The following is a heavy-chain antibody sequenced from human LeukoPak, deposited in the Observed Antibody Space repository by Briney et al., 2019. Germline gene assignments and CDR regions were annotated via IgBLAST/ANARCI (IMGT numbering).Heavy chain of an antibody. CDR3: ARDMAGTTTYYYYGMDV. Sequence: PGGSLRLSCAASGFTFDDYAMHWVRQAPGKGLEWVSGISWNSGSIGYADSVKGRFTISRDNAKNSLYLQMNSLRAEDTALYYCARDMAGTTTYYYYGMDVWGQGTTATVSS. CDR1: GFTFDDYA. V-gene: IGHV3-9*01. J-gene: IGHJ6*02. CDR2: ISWNSGSI. D-gene: IGHD1-7*01.